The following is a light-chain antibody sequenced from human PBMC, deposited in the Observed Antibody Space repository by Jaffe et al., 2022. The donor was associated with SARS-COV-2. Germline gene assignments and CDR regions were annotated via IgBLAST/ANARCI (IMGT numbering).Light chain of an antibody. Sequence: QSALTQPASVSGSPGQSITISCTGTSSDVGGYNYVSWYQQPPGKAPKLMIYDVSHRPSGVSHRFSGSRSGNTASLSISGLQAEDEADYYCSSYTSSSTVVFGGGTKLTVL. J-gene: IGLJ2*01. CDR2: DVS. V-gene: IGLV2-14*01. CDR1: SSDVGGYNY. CDR3: SSYTSSSTVV.